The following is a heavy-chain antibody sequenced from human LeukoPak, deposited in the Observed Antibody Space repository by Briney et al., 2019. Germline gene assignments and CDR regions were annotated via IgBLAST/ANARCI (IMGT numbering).Heavy chain of an antibody. J-gene: IGHJ5*02. D-gene: IGHD6-13*01. V-gene: IGHV4-39*01. CDR3: ARHFPYSSSWYFNP. Sequence: SETLSLTCTVSGGSISSSSYYWGWIRQPPGKGLEWIGSIYYSGSTYYNPSIKSRVTISVDTSKNQFSLKLSSVTAADTAVYYCARHFPYSSSWYFNPWGQGTLVTVSS. CDR2: IYYSGST. CDR1: GGSISSSSYY.